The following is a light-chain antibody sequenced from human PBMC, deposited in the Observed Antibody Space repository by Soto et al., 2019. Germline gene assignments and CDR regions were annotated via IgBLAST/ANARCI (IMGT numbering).Light chain of an antibody. CDR3: QQYDSSHTYT. CDR1: QSISSSY. CDR2: ETS. J-gene: IGKJ2*01. V-gene: IGKV3-20*01. Sequence: EIVLTQSPGTLSLSPGERATLSCRASQSISSSYLAWYQQRPGQAPRLLIYETSNRATGIPGRCSGSGSVRAFTLTVSRLEPEDFAVYYCQQYDSSHTYTFGQGTKLEIK.